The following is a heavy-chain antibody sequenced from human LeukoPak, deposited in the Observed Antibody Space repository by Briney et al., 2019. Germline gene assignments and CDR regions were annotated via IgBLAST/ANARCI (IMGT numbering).Heavy chain of an antibody. V-gene: IGHV4-38-2*02. CDR1: GYSISSGYY. CDR2: IYHSGST. D-gene: IGHD3-10*01. J-gene: IGHJ6*03. CDR3: ARAVGSGSFQTYYYYMDV. Sequence: SETLSLTCTVSGYSISSGYYWGWIRQPPGKGLEWIGSIYHSGSTYYNPSLKSRVTMSVDTSKNQFSLKLSSVTAADTAVYYCARAVGSGSFQTYYYYMDVWGKGTTVTISS.